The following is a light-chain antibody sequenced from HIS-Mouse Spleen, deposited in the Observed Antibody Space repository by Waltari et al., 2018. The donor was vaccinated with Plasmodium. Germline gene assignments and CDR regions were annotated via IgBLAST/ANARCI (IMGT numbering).Light chain of an antibody. J-gene: IGKJ1*01. Sequence: DIVMTQSPDPLAVSLGGRATINCKASRSVLYSTNNKNYLAWYQQKPGQPPKLLIYWASTRASGVPDRFSGSGSGTDFTLTISSLQAEDVAVYYCQQYYSTPWTFGQGTKVEIK. CDR1: RSVLYSTNNKNY. CDR2: WAS. CDR3: QQYYSTPWT. V-gene: IGKV4-1*01.